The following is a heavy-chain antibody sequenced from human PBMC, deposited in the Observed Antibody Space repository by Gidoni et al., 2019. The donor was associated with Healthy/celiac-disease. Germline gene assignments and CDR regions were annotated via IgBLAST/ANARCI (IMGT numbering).Heavy chain of an antibody. CDR1: GVTFSSYS. J-gene: IGHJ4*02. V-gene: IGHV3-21*01. CDR3: ARESDGLDY. CDR2: ISSSSSYI. Sequence: VQLVGPGGGLVKPGVSLRPPCAASGVTFSSYSMNWVRQAPGKGLECVSSISSSSSYIYYADSVKGRFTISRDNAKNSLYLQMNSLRAEDTAVYYCARESDGLDYWGQGTLVTVSS.